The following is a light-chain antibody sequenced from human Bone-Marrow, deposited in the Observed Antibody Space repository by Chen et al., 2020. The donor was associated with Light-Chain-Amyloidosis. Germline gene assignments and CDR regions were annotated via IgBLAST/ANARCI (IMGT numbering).Light chain of an antibody. CDR1: QTISSNY. Sequence: EIVLTQSLVTLSLSPGDGANLSCRSSQTISSNYLTWYQQKFGQAPRLLIYGSSSRATGIPDRFTGSGSGTDFTLTINRLEPEDFAMYYCQQYGTSPLTFGGGTKVEIK. CDR3: QQYGTSPLT. V-gene: IGKV3-20*01. CDR2: GSS. J-gene: IGKJ4*01.